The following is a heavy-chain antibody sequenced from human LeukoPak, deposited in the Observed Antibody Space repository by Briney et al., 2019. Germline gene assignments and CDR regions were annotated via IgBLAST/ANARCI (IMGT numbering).Heavy chain of an antibody. CDR3: AKGGYSTPFDY. J-gene: IGHJ4*02. Sequence: GGSLGLSCAASGVTSMSYAMSWVRQAPGKGLEWVSDISGSGGVTYYADSVKGRFTISRDNSKNTLYLQTNSLRADDTAVYYCAKGGYSTPFDYWGQGTLVTVSS. D-gene: IGHD3-22*01. CDR1: GVTSMSYA. CDR2: ISGSGGVT. V-gene: IGHV3-23*01.